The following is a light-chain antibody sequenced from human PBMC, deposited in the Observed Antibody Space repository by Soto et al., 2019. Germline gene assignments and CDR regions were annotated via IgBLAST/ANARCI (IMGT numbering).Light chain of an antibody. V-gene: IGLV1-40*01. Sequence: QSVLTQPPSVSGAPGQGVTISCTGSSSNIGAGYHVHWYQQLPGAAPKLLIYNNNFRPSAVPDRFSAYISDTSASLAITGLQAEDEADYYCQSYDSGLSGSVFGSGTQLTVL. J-gene: IGLJ7*01. CDR1: SSNIGAGYH. CDR3: QSYDSGLSGSV. CDR2: NNN.